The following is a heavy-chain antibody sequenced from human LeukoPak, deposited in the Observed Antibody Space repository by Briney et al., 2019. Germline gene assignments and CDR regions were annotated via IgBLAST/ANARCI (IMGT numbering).Heavy chain of an antibody. J-gene: IGHJ4*02. Sequence: GGSLRLSCVLSASTFTDYSMNWVRQTPGKGLEWVAHIRSDTKTIVYADSVKGRFTISRDNARDSLSLQMNSLRVEDTAVYYCVRDYNWVFDYWGQGALVTVSS. V-gene: IGHV3-48*01. CDR3: VRDYNWVFDY. CDR1: ASTFTDYS. D-gene: IGHD1-20*01. CDR2: IRSDTKTI.